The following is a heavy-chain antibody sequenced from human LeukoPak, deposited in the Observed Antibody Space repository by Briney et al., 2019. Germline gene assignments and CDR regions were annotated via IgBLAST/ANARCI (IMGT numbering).Heavy chain of an antibody. CDR3: ARTTSFTASGYDY. D-gene: IGHD6-25*01. CDR1: GYTFTNYH. Sequence: ASVKVSCKASGYTFTNYHINWVRQATGQGLEWMGWINPNTDDRGYAQRFQGRVTITRDTSGTTAYMELRSLTSEDTAVYFCARTTSFTASGYDYWGQGTLVTVSS. J-gene: IGHJ4*02. CDR2: INPNTDDR. V-gene: IGHV1-8*03.